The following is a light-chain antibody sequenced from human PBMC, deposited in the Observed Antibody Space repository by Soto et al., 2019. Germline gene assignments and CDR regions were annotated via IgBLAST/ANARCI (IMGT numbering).Light chain of an antibody. J-gene: IGLJ1*01. CDR1: KLGDKY. V-gene: IGLV3-1*01. CDR2: QDS. CDR3: QAWDSSTHV. Sequence: SYDLTQPPSVSVSPGQTASITCSGDKLGDKYACWYQQKPGQSPVLVIYQDSKRPSGIPERFSGSNSGNTATLTISGTQAMDEADYYCQAWDSSTHVFGTGTKVTVL.